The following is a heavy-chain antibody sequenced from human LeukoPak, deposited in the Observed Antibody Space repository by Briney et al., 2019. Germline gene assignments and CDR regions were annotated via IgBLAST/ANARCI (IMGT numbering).Heavy chain of an antibody. CDR3: ARVGGYFSRWYFDY. D-gene: IGHD6-13*01. Sequence: SQTLSLTCAISGDSVSSNSAAWNWIRQSPSRGLEWLGRTYYRSKWYNDYAVSVKGRVSISPDTSKNQFSLQLNSVTPEDTAVYYCARVGGYFSRWYFDYWGQGTLVTVSS. CDR1: GDSVSSNSAA. J-gene: IGHJ4*02. V-gene: IGHV6-1*01. CDR2: TYYRSKWYN.